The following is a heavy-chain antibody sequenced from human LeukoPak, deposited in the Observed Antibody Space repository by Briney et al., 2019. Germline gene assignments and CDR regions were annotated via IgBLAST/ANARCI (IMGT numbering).Heavy chain of an antibody. CDR2: IYHSGST. D-gene: IGHD1-26*01. Sequence: SETLSLTCAVSGYSISSCYYWGWIRQPPGKGLEWIGSIYHSGSTYYNPSLKSRVTISVDTSKNQFSLKLSSVTAADTAVYYCARHRGGSYEPFDYWGQGTLVTASS. CDR1: GYSISSCYY. CDR3: ARHRGGSYEPFDY. J-gene: IGHJ4*02. V-gene: IGHV4-38-2*01.